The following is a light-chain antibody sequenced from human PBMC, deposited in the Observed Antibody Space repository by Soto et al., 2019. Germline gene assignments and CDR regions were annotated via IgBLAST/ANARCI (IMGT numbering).Light chain of an antibody. CDR2: GVS. CDR3: QHYGDSSWT. J-gene: IGKJ1*01. Sequence: ELVLTQSPVALSLSSGERATLSCRASQRVSSTLLTWYQQKPGQAPRLLIYGVSSRATGIPDRFSGSGSGTDFTFTISRVEPEDFAVYFCQHYGDSSWTFGQGSRVEIK. V-gene: IGKV3-20*01. CDR1: QRVSSTL.